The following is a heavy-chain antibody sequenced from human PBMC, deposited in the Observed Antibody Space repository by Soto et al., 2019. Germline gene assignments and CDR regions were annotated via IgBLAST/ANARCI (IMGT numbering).Heavy chain of an antibody. Sequence: SETLSLTCAVYGGSFSGYYWSWIRQPPGKGLEWIGEINHSGSTNYNPSLKSRITISVDTSKNQFSLKLSSVTAADTAVYNCARTRRDSSGYYCVYYFAYWGKGTLVTVSS. CDR3: ARTRRDSSGYYCVYYFAY. CDR2: INHSGST. CDR1: GGSFSGYY. J-gene: IGHJ4*02. V-gene: IGHV4-34*01. D-gene: IGHD3-22*01.